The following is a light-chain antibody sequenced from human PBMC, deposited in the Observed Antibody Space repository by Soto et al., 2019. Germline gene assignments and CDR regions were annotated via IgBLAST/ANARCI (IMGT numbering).Light chain of an antibody. CDR2: DAS. J-gene: IGKJ4*01. CDR3: QLRSNWPPLT. CDR1: QSVSSY. Sequence: EIVLTQSPATLSLSPGEIATLSCRASQSVSSYLAWYQQKPGQAPRLLIYDASNRATGIPARFSGSGSGTDVTLTISSLEPEDFAVYYCQLRSNWPPLTFGGGTKVEIK. V-gene: IGKV3-11*01.